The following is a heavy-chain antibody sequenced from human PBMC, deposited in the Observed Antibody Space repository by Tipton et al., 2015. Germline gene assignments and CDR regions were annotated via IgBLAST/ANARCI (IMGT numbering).Heavy chain of an antibody. J-gene: IGHJ4*02. CDR2: ISHSGNT. CDR1: AYSISSDYY. V-gene: IGHV4-38-2*01. CDR3: ARRCGGDCYWGYYFDY. Sequence: TLSLTCGVSAYSISSDYYWGWIRQPPGKGLEWIGSISHSGNTYYNPSLKSRVTMSRDTSKNQFSLKLTSVTAADTAVYYCARRCGGDCYWGYYFDYWGQGTLVNVSS. D-gene: IGHD2-21*01.